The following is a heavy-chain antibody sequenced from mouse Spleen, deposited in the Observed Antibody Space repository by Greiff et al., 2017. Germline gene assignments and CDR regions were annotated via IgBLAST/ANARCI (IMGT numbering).Heavy chain of an antibody. Sequence: QVQLQQSGPELVKPGASVKISCKASGYAFSSSWMNWVKQRPGKGLEWIGRIYPGDGDTNYNGKVKGKATLTADKSSSTAYMQLSSLTSEDSAVYFCARPTTAHYFDYWGQGTTLTVSS. CDR1: GYAFSSSW. CDR3: ARPTTAHYFDY. V-gene: IGHV1-82*01. CDR2: IYPGDGDT. D-gene: IGHD1-2*01. J-gene: IGHJ2*01.